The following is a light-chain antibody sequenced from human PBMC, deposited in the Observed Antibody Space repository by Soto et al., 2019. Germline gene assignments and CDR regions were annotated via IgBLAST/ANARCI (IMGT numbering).Light chain of an antibody. CDR3: SSYTSSSPYV. Sequence: SVLTQPASVAGSPGQSITISCTGTSSDVGGYNYVSWYQQHPGKAPKLMIYDVSNRPSGVSNRFSGSKSGNTASLTISGLQAGDEADYYCSSYTSSSPYVFGTGTKVTVL. V-gene: IGLV2-14*01. J-gene: IGLJ1*01. CDR1: SSDVGGYNY. CDR2: DVS.